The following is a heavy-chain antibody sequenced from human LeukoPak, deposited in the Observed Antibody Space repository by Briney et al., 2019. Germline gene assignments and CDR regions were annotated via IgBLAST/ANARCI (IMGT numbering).Heavy chain of an antibody. J-gene: IGHJ4*02. D-gene: IGHD3-9*01. Sequence: GGSLRLSCAASGFTFSSYEMNRVRQAPGKGLEWVSYINSAGSTIYYADSVKGRFTISRDNAKNSLYLQMNSLRAEDTAVYYCARGQYYDILTGYYGPPFDYWGQGTLITVSS. CDR3: ARGQYYDILTGYYGPPFDY. V-gene: IGHV3-48*03. CDR2: INSAGSTI. CDR1: GFTFSSYE.